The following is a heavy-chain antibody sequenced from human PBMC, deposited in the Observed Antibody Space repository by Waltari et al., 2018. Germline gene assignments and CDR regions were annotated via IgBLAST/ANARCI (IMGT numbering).Heavy chain of an antibody. CDR1: GGSFSGYY. J-gene: IGHJ5*02. Sequence: QVQVQQWGAGLVKPSETLSLTCAVYGGSFSGYYWSCPRQPPGNALEWIGEIDHSGVTNYNPSLTSRATISVDTSRNQLSLKLTSVTAADTAIYYCALSRYGLASPKFDPWGQGTLVTVSS. CDR3: ALSRYGLASPKFDP. D-gene: IGHD4-17*01. CDR2: IDHSGVT. V-gene: IGHV4-34*02.